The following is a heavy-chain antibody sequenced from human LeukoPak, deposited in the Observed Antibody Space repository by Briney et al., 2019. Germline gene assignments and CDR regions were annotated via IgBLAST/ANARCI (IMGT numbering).Heavy chain of an antibody. CDR2: ISAYNGNT. Sequence: ASVKVSCEASGYTFTSYGISWVRQAPGQGLEWMGWISAYNGNTNYAQKLEGRVTMTTDTSTSTAYMELRSLRSDDTAVYYCARHTRVPAAQPLYMDVWGKGTTVTVSS. J-gene: IGHJ6*03. V-gene: IGHV1-18*01. CDR3: ARHTRVPAAQPLYMDV. D-gene: IGHD2-2*01. CDR1: GYTFTSYG.